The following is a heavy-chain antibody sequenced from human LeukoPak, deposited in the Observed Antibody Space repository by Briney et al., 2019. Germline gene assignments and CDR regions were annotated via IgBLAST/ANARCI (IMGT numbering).Heavy chain of an antibody. CDR1: GGSFSGYD. Sequence: SETLSLTCAVYGGSFSGYDWSWIRQPPGKGLEWIGEINHSGSINYNPSLKSRVTISVDTSKKQFSLKLSSVTAADTAVYYCARGGRQQLVRTHDGFDIWGQGTMVTVSS. D-gene: IGHD6-13*01. CDR3: ARGGRQQLVRTHDGFDI. CDR2: INHSGSI. J-gene: IGHJ3*02. V-gene: IGHV4-34*01.